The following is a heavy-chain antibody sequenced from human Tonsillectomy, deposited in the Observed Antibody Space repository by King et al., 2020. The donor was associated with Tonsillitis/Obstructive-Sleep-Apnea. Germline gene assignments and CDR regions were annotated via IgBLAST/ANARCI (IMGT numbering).Heavy chain of an antibody. D-gene: IGHD3-22*01. CDR2: ISYDGDTK. V-gene: IGHV3-30*18. J-gene: IGHJ3*02. CDR1: GFTLTTYG. Sequence: VQLVESGGGVVQPGRSLRLSCAASGFTLTTYGMHWGRQAPGKGLEWVAVISYDGDTKYYADSVKGRFTISRDTSKNTLYLQMNSLRAEDTAVYYCAKDLGGGYYDSSGYHDAFDNWGQGTMVTVSS. CDR3: AKDLGGGYYDSSGYHDAFDN.